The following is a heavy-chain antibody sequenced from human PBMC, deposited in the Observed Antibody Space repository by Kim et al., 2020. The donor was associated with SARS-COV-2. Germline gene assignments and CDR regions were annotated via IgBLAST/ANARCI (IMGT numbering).Heavy chain of an antibody. Sequence: SETLSLTCTVSGGAVSSGSYCWSWIRQPPGKGLEWCGYIYYSGSSNYNPSLKIRVSISVDKCKNQFSLKLSSVTSSETAVCYWARVVGAVACGVYDYGM. CDR1: GGAVSSGSYC. D-gene: IGHD6-19*01. CDR2: IYYSGSS. J-gene: IGHJ6*01. CDR3: ARVVGAVACGVYDYGM. V-gene: IGHV4-61*01.